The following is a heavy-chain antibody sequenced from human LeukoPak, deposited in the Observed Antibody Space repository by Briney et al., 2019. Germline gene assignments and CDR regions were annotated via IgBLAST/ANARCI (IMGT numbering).Heavy chain of an antibody. CDR1: GGSFSGYY. D-gene: IGHD4-17*01. CDR3: ARLNYGDFVYAFHV. CDR2: INHSGST. V-gene: IGHV4-34*01. J-gene: IGHJ3*01. Sequence: PSETLSLTCAVYGGSFSGYYWSWIRQPPGKGLEWIGEINHSGSTNYNPSLKSRVTISVDTSKNQFSLKLSSVTAADTAVYYCARLNYGDFVYAFHVWGQGTMVTVSS.